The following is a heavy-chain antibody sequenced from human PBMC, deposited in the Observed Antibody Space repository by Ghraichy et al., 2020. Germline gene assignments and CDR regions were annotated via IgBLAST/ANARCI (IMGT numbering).Heavy chain of an antibody. CDR3: ARRGRGYSLYFHGLDI. Sequence: SETLSLTCTVSGGSIRSYYWSWIRHPPGKGLEWIGYVYYNGNTDYSPSLKSRASISVDTSKNQVSLRLTSVTAADTAVYYCARRGRGYSLYFHGLDIWGQGTSVTVSS. CDR1: GGSIRSYY. J-gene: IGHJ6*02. CDR2: VYYNGNT. V-gene: IGHV4-59*08. D-gene: IGHD5-18*01.